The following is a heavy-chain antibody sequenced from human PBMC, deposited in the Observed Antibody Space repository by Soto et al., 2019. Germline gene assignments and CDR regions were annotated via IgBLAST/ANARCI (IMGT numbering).Heavy chain of an antibody. J-gene: IGHJ5*02. D-gene: IGHD2-21*02. V-gene: IGHV2-5*02. CDR3: AHRSRVTAKWKNWFDP. CDR2: IYWDDDK. CDR1: GFSLTTRGVG. Sequence: QITLKESGPTLVKPTQTLTLTCTFSGFSLTTRGVGVGWIRQPPGKALEWLALIYWDDDKRYSPSLKSRLTITKDTSKNQVVLTLTNMDPVDTATYYWAHRSRVTAKWKNWFDPWGQGTLVTVSS.